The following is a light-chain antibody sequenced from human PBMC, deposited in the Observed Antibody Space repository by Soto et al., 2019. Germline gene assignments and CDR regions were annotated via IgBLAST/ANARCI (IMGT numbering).Light chain of an antibody. V-gene: IGLV2-8*01. J-gene: IGLJ2*01. CDR1: SSDVGGYDY. Sequence: QSALTQPPSASGSPGQSVAISCTGTSSDVGGYDYVSWFQQNPGKAPKLMIYDVTKRPSGVPDRFSGSKSGNTASLTVSGLQAEEEAYYYCASYGGYYVVFGGGTKLTVL. CDR3: ASYGGYYVV. CDR2: DVT.